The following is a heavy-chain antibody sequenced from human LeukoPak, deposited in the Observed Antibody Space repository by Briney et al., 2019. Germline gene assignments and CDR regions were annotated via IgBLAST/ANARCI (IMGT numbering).Heavy chain of an antibody. Sequence: LGESLRISCQGLGYPFTTSWIGWVRQLPGKGLEWMAIIYAGNSDAKYSPSFQGQVSISTDRSISTAYLQWSSLKASDTAMYYCARGGCGSSSCNYGLDVWGHGTTVTVSS. CDR1: GYPFTTSW. V-gene: IGHV5-51*01. CDR2: IYAGNSDA. J-gene: IGHJ6*02. CDR3: ARGGCGSSSCNYGLDV. D-gene: IGHD2-2*01.